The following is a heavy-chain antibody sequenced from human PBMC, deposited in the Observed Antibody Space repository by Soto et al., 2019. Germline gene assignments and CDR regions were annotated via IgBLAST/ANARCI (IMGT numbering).Heavy chain of an antibody. V-gene: IGHV5-51*01. CDR1: GYSFTNYW. J-gene: IGHJ4*02. CDR3: ARHPGSGTLFAN. D-gene: IGHD2-15*01. CDR2: IHPGYSDT. Sequence: PGESLKISCQGSGYSFTNYWIGWVRQVPGRGLEWVGIIHPGYSDTRYRPSFQGRVTISADKSINTAYLQWSSLRASDTATYYCARHPGSGTLFANWGQGTPVTVSS.